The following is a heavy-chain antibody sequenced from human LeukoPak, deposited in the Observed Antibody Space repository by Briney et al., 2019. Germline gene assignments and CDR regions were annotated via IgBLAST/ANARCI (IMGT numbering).Heavy chain of an antibody. CDR3: ARVEEATVDY. CDR1: GCTFTSYG. D-gene: IGHD5-12*01. J-gene: IGHJ4*02. Sequence: ASVKVSCKASGCTFTSYGISWVRQAPGQGLEGMGWISAYNGNTNYAQRLQGRDTMTTDTSTSTAYMELSSLRSDDTAVYFCARVEEATVDYWGQGTLVTVSS. CDR2: ISAYNGNT. V-gene: IGHV1-18*01.